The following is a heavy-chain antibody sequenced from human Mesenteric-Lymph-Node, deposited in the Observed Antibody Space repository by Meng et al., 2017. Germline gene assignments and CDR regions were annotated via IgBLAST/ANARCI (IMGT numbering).Heavy chain of an antibody. CDR2: ISSSSSYI. CDR1: GFTFSTSN. J-gene: IGHJ4*02. CDR3: AGGRPGSAPFDY. D-gene: IGHD1-26*01. Sequence: GESLKISCAASGFTFSTSNMNWVRQAPGKGLEWVSSISSSSSYIYYADSVKGRFTISRDNAKNSLYLQMNSLKAEDTAVYYCAGGRPGSAPFDYWGRGTLVTVSS. V-gene: IGHV3-21*04.